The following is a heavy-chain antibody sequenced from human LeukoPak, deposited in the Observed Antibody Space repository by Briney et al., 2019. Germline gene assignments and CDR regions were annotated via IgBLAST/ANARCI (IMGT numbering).Heavy chain of an antibody. Sequence: PSETLSLTCTVSGGSISSYYWSWLRQPPGKGLEWIGYIYYSGSTNYNPSLKSRVTISVGTSKNQFSLKLSSVTAADTAVYYCARGHYYDSSGLFDYWGQGTLVTVSS. CDR2: IYYSGST. V-gene: IGHV4-59*01. CDR1: GGSISSYY. CDR3: ARGHYYDSSGLFDY. D-gene: IGHD3-22*01. J-gene: IGHJ4*02.